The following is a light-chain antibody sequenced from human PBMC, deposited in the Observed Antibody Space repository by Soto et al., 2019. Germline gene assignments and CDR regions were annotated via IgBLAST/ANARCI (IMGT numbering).Light chain of an antibody. J-gene: IGKJ1*01. CDR1: QSVSSN. CDR2: GAS. Sequence: EIVMTQSPATLSVSPGERATLSCRASQSVSSNLAWYQQKPGQAPRLLIYGASTRAAGIPARFSGGGSRIEFTLTISSLQSEDFAVYFCQQYNDWPPWTFGQGTNVEIK. V-gene: IGKV3-15*01. CDR3: QQYNDWPPWT.